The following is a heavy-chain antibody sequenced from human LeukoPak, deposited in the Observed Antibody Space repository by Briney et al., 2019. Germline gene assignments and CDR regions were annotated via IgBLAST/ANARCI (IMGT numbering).Heavy chain of an antibody. D-gene: IGHD2-15*01. V-gene: IGHV4-59*08. CDR1: GGSISRYN. CDR3: ASTLSRSYCSGGNCLNDY. Sequence: PSETLSLTCVGPGGSISRYNWSWVRQPPGKGLEYIGYIYYTGSTNYNPSLKSRVTISVDTSKNQFSLKLSSVTAAYTAVYYWASTLSRSYCSGGNCLNDYWSQATLVTVSS. J-gene: IGHJ4*02. CDR2: IYYTGST.